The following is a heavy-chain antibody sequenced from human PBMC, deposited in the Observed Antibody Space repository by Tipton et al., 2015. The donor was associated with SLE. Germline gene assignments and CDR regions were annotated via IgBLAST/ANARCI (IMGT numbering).Heavy chain of an antibody. CDR2: ISQSGSDI. D-gene: IGHD2-2*01. Sequence: SLRLSCAASGFTFSSFEMKWVRQAPGKGLEGVSHISQSGSDIYYADSVKGRFSITRDNAKNSLYLEMNSLRAEDTAVYYCARGQCTSCYYYYMDVWGKGTAVTVSS. V-gene: IGHV3-48*03. J-gene: IGHJ6*03. CDR1: GFTFSSFE. CDR3: ARGQCTSCYYYYMDV.